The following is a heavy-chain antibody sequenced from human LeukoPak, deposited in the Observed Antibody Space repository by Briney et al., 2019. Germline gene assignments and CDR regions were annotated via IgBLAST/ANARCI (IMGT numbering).Heavy chain of an antibody. V-gene: IGHV4-61*08. CDR3: ARGYGGNGFDY. D-gene: IGHD4-23*01. CDR2: IYYSGST. J-gene: IGHJ4*02. CDR1: GGSISSSGYY. Sequence: SETLSLTCTVSGGSISSSGYYWSWIRQPPGKGLEWIGYIYYSGSTNYNPSLKSRVTISVDTSKNQFSLKLSSVTAADTAVYYCARGYGGNGFDYWGQGTLVTVSS.